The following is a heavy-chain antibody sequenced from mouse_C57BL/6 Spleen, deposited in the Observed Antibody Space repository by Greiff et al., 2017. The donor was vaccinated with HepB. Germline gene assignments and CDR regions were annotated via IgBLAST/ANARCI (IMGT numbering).Heavy chain of an antibody. Sequence: VQLQQPGAELVKPGASVKLSCKASGYTFTSYWMHWVKQRPGQGLEWIGMIHPNSGSTNYNEKFKSKATLTVDKSSSTAYMQLSSLTSEDSAVYYCASPDYYGSSYFDYWGQGTTLTVSS. CDR3: ASPDYYGSSYFDY. J-gene: IGHJ2*01. CDR1: GYTFTSYW. D-gene: IGHD1-1*01. CDR2: IHPNSGST. V-gene: IGHV1-64*01.